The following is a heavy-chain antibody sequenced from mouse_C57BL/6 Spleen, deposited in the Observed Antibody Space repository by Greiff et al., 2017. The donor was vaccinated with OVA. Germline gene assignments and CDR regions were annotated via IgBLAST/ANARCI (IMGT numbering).Heavy chain of an antibody. CDR3: TTERGDY. Sequence: VQLQQSGAELVRPGASVKLSCTASGFNIKDDYMHWVKQRPEQGLEWIGWIDPENGDTEYASKFQGKATITADTSSNTAYLQLSSLTSEDTAVYYCTTERGDYWGQGTILTVSS. CDR1: GFNIKDDY. V-gene: IGHV14-4*01. CDR2: IDPENGDT. J-gene: IGHJ2*01.